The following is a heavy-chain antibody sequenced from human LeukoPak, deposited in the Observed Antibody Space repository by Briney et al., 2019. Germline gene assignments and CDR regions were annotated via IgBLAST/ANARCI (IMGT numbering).Heavy chain of an antibody. CDR2: IYPGDSDT. CDR3: ATNTMFRGIHAFDI. D-gene: IGHD3-10*01. J-gene: IGHJ3*02. CDR1: GYSFTSYW. V-gene: IGHV5-51*01. Sequence: GESLKISCKGSGYSFTSYWIAWVRQMPGRGLEWMGFIYPGDSDTRYSTSFQGQVTISADKSISTAYLQWSSLKASDSAIYYCATNTMFRGIHAFDIWGQGTMVTVSS.